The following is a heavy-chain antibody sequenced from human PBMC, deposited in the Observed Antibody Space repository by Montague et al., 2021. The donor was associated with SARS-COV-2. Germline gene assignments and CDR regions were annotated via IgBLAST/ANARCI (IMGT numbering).Heavy chain of an antibody. J-gene: IGHJ4*02. V-gene: IGHV4-39*07. Sequence: SETLSLTCTVSGASISSGDSYWSWIRQHPGKGLEWIGEILHSGTANYNPSLKSRVTISVDKSRNEFSLKLSSLTAADTAVYFCAKDVSLSVAALDSWGQGTLVTVSS. CDR3: AKDVSLSVAALDS. CDR1: GASISSGDSY. D-gene: IGHD6-19*01. CDR2: ILHSGTA.